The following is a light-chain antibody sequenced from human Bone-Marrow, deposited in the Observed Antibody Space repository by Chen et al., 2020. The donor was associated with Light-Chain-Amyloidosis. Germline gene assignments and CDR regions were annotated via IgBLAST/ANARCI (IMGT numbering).Light chain of an antibody. V-gene: IGKV1-5*03. Sequence: DIQMTQSHSTLSAPVGYRVTITCRASQSIRSWLTWSQQKPGKAPKLLIYKASSLERGVPSRFSGSGSGTEFTLTISSLQPDDFATYYCQQYNSYPWTFGQGTKVEIK. J-gene: IGKJ1*01. CDR1: QSIRSW. CDR2: KAS. CDR3: QQYNSYPWT.